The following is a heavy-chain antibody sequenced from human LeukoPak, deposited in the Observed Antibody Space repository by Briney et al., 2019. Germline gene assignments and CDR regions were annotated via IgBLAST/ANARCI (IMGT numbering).Heavy chain of an antibody. Sequence: SGTLSLTCGVYGASFSGYWSWIRQPPGEGLEWIGQIHHSGSTSYNPSLRSRVTISVDTSKNQFSLKLTSVTAADTAVYYCARHGGYYFDYWGQGTLVTVSS. CDR1: GASFSGY. D-gene: IGHD3-16*01. V-gene: IGHV4-34*01. CDR2: IHHSGST. J-gene: IGHJ4*02. CDR3: ARHGGYYFDY.